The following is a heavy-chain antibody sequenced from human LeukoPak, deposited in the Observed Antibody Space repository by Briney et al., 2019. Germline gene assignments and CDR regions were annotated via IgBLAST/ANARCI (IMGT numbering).Heavy chain of an antibody. V-gene: IGHV3-30-3*01. D-gene: IGHD6-6*01. Sequence: PGGSLRLSCAASGFAFSSYAMHWVRQAPGKGLEWVAVISYDGSNKYYADSVKGRFTISRDNSKNTLYLQMNSLRAEDTAVYYCAREYSSSGPGFDYWGQGTLVTVSS. CDR2: ISYDGSNK. CDR3: AREYSSSGPGFDY. CDR1: GFAFSSYA. J-gene: IGHJ4*02.